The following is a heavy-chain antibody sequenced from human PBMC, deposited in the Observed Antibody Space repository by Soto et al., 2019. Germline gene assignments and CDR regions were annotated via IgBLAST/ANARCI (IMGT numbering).Heavy chain of an antibody. D-gene: IGHD2-2*01. Sequence: SETLSLTCTVSGGSVSSGSYYCSWIRQPPWKGLEWIGYIYYSGSTNYNPSLKSRVTISVDTSKNQFSLKLSSVTAADTAVYYCARDVIVVVTAAHTYYGMQVWGQATTGNVS. CDR3: ARDVIVVVTAAHTYYGMQV. CDR1: GGSVSSGSYY. CDR2: IYYSGST. V-gene: IGHV4-61*01. J-gene: IGHJ6*01.